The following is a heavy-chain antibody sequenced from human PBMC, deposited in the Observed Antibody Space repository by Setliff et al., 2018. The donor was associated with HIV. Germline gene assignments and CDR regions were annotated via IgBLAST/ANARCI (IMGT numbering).Heavy chain of an antibody. CDR2: IHHSGIT. CDR3: ARYVSTGFYFDF. D-gene: IGHD1-1*01. Sequence: TLSLTRSVFGYSISSGYYWSWVRQPPGKGPEWIATIHHSGITYYNPSLESRVSISVDTSKNQFSVNLYSVTAADTAIYSCARYVSTGFYFDFWGQGMLVTVSS. CDR1: GYSISSGYY. V-gene: IGHV4-38-2*02. J-gene: IGHJ4*02.